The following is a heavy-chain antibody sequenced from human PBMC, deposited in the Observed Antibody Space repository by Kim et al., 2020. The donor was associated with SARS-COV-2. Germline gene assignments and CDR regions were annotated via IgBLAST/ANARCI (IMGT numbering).Heavy chain of an antibody. J-gene: IGHJ6*02. CDR2: K. CDR3: ARTPSYYYGMDV. V-gene: IGHV3-33*01. Sequence: KYYAAPVKGRFTIPRDNSKNTLYLQMNSLRAEDTAVYYCARTPSYYYGMDVWGQGTTVTVSS.